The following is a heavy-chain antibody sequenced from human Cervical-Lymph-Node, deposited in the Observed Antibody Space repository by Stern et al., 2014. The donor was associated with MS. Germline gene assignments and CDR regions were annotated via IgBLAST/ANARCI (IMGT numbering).Heavy chain of an antibody. Sequence: QVQLQQWGAGLLKPSETLSLTCAIYGGSFSGHYCSWTRQAPRKGQEWIGEIHPSGSAYYNPSLKSRVTISADTSRNQLSLRLTSVTAADTAVYYCARGLDQYKGGDSWGQGTLVTVSS. D-gene: IGHD1-14*01. J-gene: IGHJ4*02. CDR1: GGSFSGHY. V-gene: IGHV4-34*01. CDR3: ARGLDQYKGGDS. CDR2: IHPSGSA.